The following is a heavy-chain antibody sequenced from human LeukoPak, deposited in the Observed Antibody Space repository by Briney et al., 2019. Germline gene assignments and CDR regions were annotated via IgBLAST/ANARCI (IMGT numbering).Heavy chain of an antibody. D-gene: IGHD3-3*01. CDR1: GGSISSSSYY. V-gene: IGHV4-39*01. Sequence: PSETLSLTCTVSGGSISSSSYYWGWIRQPPGKGLEWIGSIYYSGSTYYNPSLKSRVTISVDTSKNQFSLKLSSVTAADTAVYYCAGLREWLLSRWFDPWGQGTLVTVSS. CDR2: IYYSGST. CDR3: AGLREWLLSRWFDP. J-gene: IGHJ5*02.